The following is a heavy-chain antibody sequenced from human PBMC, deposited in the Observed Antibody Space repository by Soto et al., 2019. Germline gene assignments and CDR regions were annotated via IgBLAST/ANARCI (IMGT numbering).Heavy chain of an antibody. CDR1: GFSLSTSGVA. Sequence: QITLKESGPTLVKPTQTLTLTCTFSGFSLSTSGVAVGWIRQSPGKALEWLSVIYWDDDNRSSPSLRNRLTLTKDTSKNQVVLTMTNLDAVDTATYYCAHRDRASGGLFDHWGQGILVTVSS. CDR3: AHRDRASGGLFDH. D-gene: IGHD3-10*01. CDR2: IYWDDDN. V-gene: IGHV2-5*02. J-gene: IGHJ4*02.